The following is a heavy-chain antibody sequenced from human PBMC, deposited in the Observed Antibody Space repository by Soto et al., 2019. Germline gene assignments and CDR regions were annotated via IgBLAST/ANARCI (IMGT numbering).Heavy chain of an antibody. D-gene: IGHD2-15*01. Sequence: QVQLQESGPGLVKPSQTLSLTCTVSGGSISSGDYYWSWIRQPPGKGLEWIGYIYYSGSTYYNPSRKSRVTISVDTSKNQFSLKLSSVTAADTAVYYCARRVVVVAATLGGGGFDPWGQGTLVTVSS. CDR3: ARRVVVVAATLGGGGFDP. CDR1: GGSISSGDYY. CDR2: IYYSGST. V-gene: IGHV4-30-4*01. J-gene: IGHJ5*02.